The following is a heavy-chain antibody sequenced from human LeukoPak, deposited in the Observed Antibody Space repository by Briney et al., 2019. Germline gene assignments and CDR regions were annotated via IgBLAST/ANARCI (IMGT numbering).Heavy chain of an antibody. Sequence: GGSLRLSCAASGFTFSSYSMNWVRQAPGKGLEWVAVISYDGSNKYYADSVKGRFTISRDDSKNTLYLQMNSLSAEDTAVYYCARDHYGDPDYWGQGTLVTVSS. CDR2: ISYDGSNK. CDR3: ARDHYGDPDY. J-gene: IGHJ4*02. V-gene: IGHV3-30*03. CDR1: GFTFSSYS. D-gene: IGHD4-17*01.